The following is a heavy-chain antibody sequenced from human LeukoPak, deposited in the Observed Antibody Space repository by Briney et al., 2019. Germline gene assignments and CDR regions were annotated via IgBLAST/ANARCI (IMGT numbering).Heavy chain of an antibody. CDR3: ARLTGGLFDY. CDR2: ISYSGGT. V-gene: IGHV4-59*11. J-gene: IGHJ4*02. D-gene: IGHD3-9*01. Sequence: PSETLSLTCTVSGDSIKSHFWTWIRQPPGKGLEYIGHISYSGGTSYNPSLKSRVTMPLDTPKSQFSLGLNSVTAADTAVYYCARLTGGLFDYWGQGSLVTVSS. CDR1: GDSIKSHF.